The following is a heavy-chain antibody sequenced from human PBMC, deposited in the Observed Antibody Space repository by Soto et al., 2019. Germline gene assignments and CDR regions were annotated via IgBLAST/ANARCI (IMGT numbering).Heavy chain of an antibody. Sequence: GGSLRLSCAASGFTFSSYAMSWVRQAPGKGLEWVSAISGSGGSTYYADSVKGRFTISRDNSKNTLYLQMNSLRAEDTAVYYCANQWFGELLSRHDWYFDLWGRGTLVTVSS. D-gene: IGHD3-10*01. CDR2: ISGSGGST. CDR3: ANQWFGELLSRHDWYFDL. V-gene: IGHV3-23*01. J-gene: IGHJ2*01. CDR1: GFTFSSYA.